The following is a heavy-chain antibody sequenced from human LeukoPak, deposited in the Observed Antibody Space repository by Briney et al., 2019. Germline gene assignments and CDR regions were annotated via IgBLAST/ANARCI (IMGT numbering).Heavy chain of an antibody. J-gene: IGHJ6*03. CDR1: GGSIGSSSYY. D-gene: IGHD2-2*02. CDR3: ARAPFVVPAAIQESDYYYMDV. CDR2: IYYSGST. V-gene: IGHV4-39*07. Sequence: SETLSLTCTVSGGSIGSSSYYWGWIRQPPGKGLEWIGSIYYSGSTYYNPSLKSRVTISVDTSKNQFSLKLSSVTAADTAVYYCARAPFVVPAAIQESDYYYMDVWGKGTTVTVSS.